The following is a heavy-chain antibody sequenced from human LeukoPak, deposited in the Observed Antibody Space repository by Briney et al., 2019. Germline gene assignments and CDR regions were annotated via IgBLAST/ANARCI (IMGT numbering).Heavy chain of an antibody. V-gene: IGHV3-49*03. D-gene: IGHD2-8*02. Sequence: GGPLRLSCTASGFTFGDYAMSWFRQAPGKGLEWVGFIRSKAYGGATEYAASVKGRFIISRDDSKSIAYLQMNSLETEDTAVYYCSRSRRVLCTGACYSFDYWGQGTLVTVSS. CDR1: GFTFGDYA. J-gene: IGHJ4*02. CDR2: IRSKAYGGAT. CDR3: SRSRRVLCTGACYSFDY.